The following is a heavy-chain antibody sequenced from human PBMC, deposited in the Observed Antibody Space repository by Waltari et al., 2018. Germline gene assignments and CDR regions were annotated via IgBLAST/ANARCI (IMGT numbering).Heavy chain of an antibody. J-gene: IGHJ6*02. Sequence: QVQLQQWGAGLLRPSETLSLTCAVYGGSFSVYYWSWIRQPPGKGLEWIGEVNYYGRTNHNPSLKSRVTISVDRSKKQFSLKVTSVTAADTALYFCAGVAPIVPYYGLNVWGQGTTVAVSS. CDR1: GGSFSVYY. CDR3: AGVAPIVPYYGLNV. CDR2: VNYYGRT. V-gene: IGHV4-34*01. D-gene: IGHD6-6*01.